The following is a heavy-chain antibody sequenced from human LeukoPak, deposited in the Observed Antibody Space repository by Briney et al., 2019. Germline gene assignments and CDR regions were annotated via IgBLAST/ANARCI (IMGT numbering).Heavy chain of an antibody. CDR2: IYYSGST. CDR1: GGSISSYY. Sequence: PSETLSLTCTVSGGSISSYYWSWIRQPPGKGLEWIGYIYYSGSTNYNPSLKSRVTISVDTSQNQFSLKLSSVTAADTAVYYCARGTTPYSSSWYVLHWFDPWGQGTLVTVSS. D-gene: IGHD6-13*01. CDR3: ARGTTPYSSSWYVLHWFDP. J-gene: IGHJ5*02. V-gene: IGHV4-59*12.